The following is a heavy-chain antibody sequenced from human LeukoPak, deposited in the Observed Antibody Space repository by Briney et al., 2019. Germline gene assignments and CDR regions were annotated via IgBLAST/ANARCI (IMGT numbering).Heavy chain of an antibody. CDR2: MNPNIGNT. CDR3: ARGNKDYGDYARGLSDY. CDR1: GYTFTSFD. Sequence: ASVKVSCKASGYTFTSFDINWVRQATGQRPEWMGWMNPNIGNTGYAQKFQVRVTITRNTSITTAYMELSSLRSEDTDVYYCARGNKDYGDYARGLSDYWGKGTLVTVSS. V-gene: IGHV1-8*01. D-gene: IGHD4-17*01. J-gene: IGHJ4*02.